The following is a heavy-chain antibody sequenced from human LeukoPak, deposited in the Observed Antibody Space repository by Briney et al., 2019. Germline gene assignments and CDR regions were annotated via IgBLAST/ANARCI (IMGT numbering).Heavy chain of an antibody. V-gene: IGHV3-30*02. CDR2: IRFDGNNE. J-gene: IGHJ6*03. CDR3: ARVRVGYCSSTSCYRGRDYYYYYMDV. Sequence: GGSLRLSCAASGFTFGSYGMHWVRQTPRKGLEWVAFIRFDGNNEFYADSVEGRFTISRDNSKNTLYLQMNNLRGDDTALYYCARVRVGYCSSTSCYRGRDYYYYYMDVWGKGTTVTVSS. CDR1: GFTFGSYG. D-gene: IGHD2-2*02.